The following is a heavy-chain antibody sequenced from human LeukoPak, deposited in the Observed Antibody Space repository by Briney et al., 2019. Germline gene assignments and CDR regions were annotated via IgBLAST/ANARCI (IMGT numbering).Heavy chain of an antibody. CDR2: IYNSGST. Sequence: SETLSLTCTVSGGSISSYYWSWIRQPAGKGLEWIGHIYNSGSTNYNPSLKGRVTMSVATSKNQFSLHLSSVTAADTAVYYCARGGSGYALNWFDPWGQGTLVTVSS. J-gene: IGHJ5*02. CDR3: ARGGSGYALNWFDP. CDR1: GGSISSYY. D-gene: IGHD5-12*01. V-gene: IGHV4-4*07.